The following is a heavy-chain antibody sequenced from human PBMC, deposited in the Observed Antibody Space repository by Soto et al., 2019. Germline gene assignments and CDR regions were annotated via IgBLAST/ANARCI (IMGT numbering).Heavy chain of an antibody. CDR2: ISSSGSTI. D-gene: IGHD3-9*01. CDR1: GFTFSDYY. J-gene: IGHJ3*02. CDR3: ARDRYGPTSAFDI. V-gene: IGHV3-11*01. Sequence: GGSLRLTCAASGFTFSDYYMSWIRQAPGEGLEWVSYISSSGSTIYYADSVKGRFTISRDNAKNSLYLQMNSLRAEDTAVYYCARDRYGPTSAFDIWGQGTMVTVSS.